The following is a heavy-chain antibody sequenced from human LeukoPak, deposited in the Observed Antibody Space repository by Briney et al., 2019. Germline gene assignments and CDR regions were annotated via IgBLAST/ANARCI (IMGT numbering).Heavy chain of an antibody. Sequence: PGGSLRLSCAASGFTFSSYSMNWVRQAPGQGLEWVSSITGSSGYIYYADSVKGRFTISRDNAKNSLYLQMNSLRAEDTAVYYCARDRSGSSGWSRVYYFDYWGQGTLVTVSS. CDR3: ARDRSGSSGWSRVYYFDY. D-gene: IGHD6-19*01. J-gene: IGHJ4*02. V-gene: IGHV3-21*01. CDR2: ITGSSGYI. CDR1: GFTFSSYS.